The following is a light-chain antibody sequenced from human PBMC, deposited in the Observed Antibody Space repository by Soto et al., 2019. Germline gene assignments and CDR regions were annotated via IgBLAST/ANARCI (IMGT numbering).Light chain of an antibody. CDR2: DAS. CDR1: QSVSTKF. V-gene: IGKV3-20*01. Sequence: IVLTHSPGTLSLSPCERPALSSSASQSVSTKFLAWYQQKPGQAPRLLIYDASSRATGIPDRFSGGGSGTDFTLTISRLEPEDFAVYYCQQSGSSPITFGQGTRLEIK. CDR3: QQSGSSPIT. J-gene: IGKJ5*01.